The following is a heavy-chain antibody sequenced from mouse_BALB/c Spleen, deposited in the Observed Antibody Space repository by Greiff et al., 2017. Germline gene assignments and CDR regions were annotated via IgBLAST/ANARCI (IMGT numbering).Heavy chain of an antibody. CDR3: ARSGGYDHFDY. D-gene: IGHD2-2*01. CDR1: GFTFSSFG. CDR2: ISSGSSTI. Sequence: DVKLVESGGGLVQPGGSRKLSCAASGFTFSSFGMHWVRQAPEKGLEWVAYISSGSSTIYYADTVKGRFTISRDNPKNTLFLQMTSLRSEDTAMYYCARSGGYDHFDYWGQGTTLTVSS. V-gene: IGHV5-17*02. J-gene: IGHJ2*01.